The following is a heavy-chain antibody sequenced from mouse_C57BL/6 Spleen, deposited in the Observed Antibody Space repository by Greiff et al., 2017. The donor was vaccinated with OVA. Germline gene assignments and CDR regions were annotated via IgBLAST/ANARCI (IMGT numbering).Heavy chain of an antibody. CDR1: GYTFTEYT. CDR3: ARHDETVYDGYPYYFDY. Sequence: QVQLKESGAELVKPGASVKLSCKASGYTFTEYTIHWVKQRSGQGLEWIGWFYPGSGSIKYNEKFKDKATLTADKSSSTVYMELSRLTSEDSAVYFCARHDETVYDGYPYYFDYWGQGTTLTVSS. J-gene: IGHJ2*01. CDR2: FYPGSGSI. D-gene: IGHD2-3*01. V-gene: IGHV1-62-2*01.